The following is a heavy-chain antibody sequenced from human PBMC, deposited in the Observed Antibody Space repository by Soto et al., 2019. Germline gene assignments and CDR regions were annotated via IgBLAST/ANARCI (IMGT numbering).Heavy chain of an antibody. Sequence: QVQLVESGGGVVQPGRSLRLSCAASGFTFSSYGMHWVRQAPGKGLEWVAVIWYDGSNKYYADSVKGRFTISRDNSKNTLYLQMNSLRAEDTAVYYCARESGPYGVGAFEIWGQGTMVTVSS. D-gene: IGHD4-17*01. J-gene: IGHJ3*02. CDR1: GFTFSSYG. CDR2: IWYDGSNK. V-gene: IGHV3-33*01. CDR3: ARESGPYGVGAFEI.